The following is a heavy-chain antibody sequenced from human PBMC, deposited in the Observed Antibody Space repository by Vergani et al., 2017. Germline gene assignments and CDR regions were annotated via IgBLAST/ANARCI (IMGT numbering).Heavy chain of an antibody. CDR3: ATPQAGTTGGMEV. Sequence: EVQLVQSGAEVKKPGATMKISCKVSGYTFTDHNMHWVKQAPGKGLEWMGLVDPEDGETIYAEKFKGRVTIAADTSTDTAHLELSSLKSEDKAFYYCATPQAGTTGGMEVWGQGTTVIVSS. V-gene: IGHV1-69-2*01. J-gene: IGHJ6*02. CDR1: GYTFTDHN. CDR2: VDPEDGET. D-gene: IGHD2/OR15-2a*01.